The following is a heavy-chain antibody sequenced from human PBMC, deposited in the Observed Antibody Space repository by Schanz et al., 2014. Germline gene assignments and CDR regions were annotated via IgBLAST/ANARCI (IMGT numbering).Heavy chain of an antibody. CDR2: ISGSGGST. Sequence: EVQLLESGGGLVQPGGSLRLSCAASGFTFTTHSMTWVRQAPGKGLEWVSGISGSGGSTYYADSVKGRFTISRDNSKTPLSLQMSSLRDEATAVYYGAKRLCDYNTGGEFDYWGQGALVTVSS. CDR1: GFTFTTHS. V-gene: IGHV3-23*01. CDR3: AKRLCDYNTGGEFDY. D-gene: IGHD3-10*01. J-gene: IGHJ4*02.